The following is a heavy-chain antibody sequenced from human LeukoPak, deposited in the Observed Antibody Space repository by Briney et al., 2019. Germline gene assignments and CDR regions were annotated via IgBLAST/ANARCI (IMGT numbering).Heavy chain of an antibody. Sequence: SETLSLTCTVSGGSIRSSSYYWGWIRQPPGKGLEWIGSIYHSGSTYYNLSLKSRVTMSVDTSKNQFSLTLTSVTAADTALYYCTRELAGTTVEDWGQGTLVTVSS. CDR1: GGSIRSSSYY. V-gene: IGHV4-39*07. D-gene: IGHD1-1*01. J-gene: IGHJ4*02. CDR2: IYHSGST. CDR3: TRELAGTTVED.